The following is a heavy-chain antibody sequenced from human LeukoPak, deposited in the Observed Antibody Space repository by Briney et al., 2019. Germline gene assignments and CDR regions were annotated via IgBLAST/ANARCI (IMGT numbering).Heavy chain of an antibody. V-gene: IGHV1-18*01. CDR1: GYTFTSYG. CDR3: ARVGPGYDFWSGYYTAFDY. J-gene: IGHJ4*02. D-gene: IGHD3-3*01. Sequence: ASVKVSCKASGYTFTSYGISWVRQAPGQGLEWMGWISAYNGNTNYAQKLQGRVTTTTDISTSTAYMELRSLRSDDTAVYYCARVGPGYDFWSGYYTAFDYWGQGTLVTVSS. CDR2: ISAYNGNT.